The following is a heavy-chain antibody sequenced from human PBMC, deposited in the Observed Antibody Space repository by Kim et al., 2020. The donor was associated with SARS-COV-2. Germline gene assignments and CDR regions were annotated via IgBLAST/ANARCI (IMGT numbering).Heavy chain of an antibody. CDR2: TGTP. J-gene: IGHJ3*01. D-gene: IGHD2-15*01. V-gene: IGHV7-4-1*02. Sequence: TGTPRPAQGLTGRFVFSLDTSDNTAYLHINNLKAEDTAMYYCARVSGGFDVWGQGTMVTVSS. CDR3: ARVSGGFDV.